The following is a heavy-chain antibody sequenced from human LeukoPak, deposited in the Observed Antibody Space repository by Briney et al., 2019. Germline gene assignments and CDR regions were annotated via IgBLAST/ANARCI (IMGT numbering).Heavy chain of an antibody. CDR3: ARHGCRGYSYGYSCYYMDV. V-gene: IGHV4-39*01. CDR1: GDSISSRSYY. CDR2: IYYSEGT. D-gene: IGHD5-18*01. J-gene: IGHJ6*03. Sequence: SETLSLTCTVSGDSISSRSYYWGWIRQPPGKGLEWIGSIYYSEGTYYNPSLKSRVTISIDTSKNQFSLKLSSVTAADTAVYYCARHGCRGYSYGYSCYYMDVWGKGTTVTISS.